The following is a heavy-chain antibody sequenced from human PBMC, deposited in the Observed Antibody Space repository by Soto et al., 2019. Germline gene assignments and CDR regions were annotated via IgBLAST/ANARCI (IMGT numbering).Heavy chain of an antibody. D-gene: IGHD5-12*01. CDR3: ARGIHRGLPLWYFDL. J-gene: IGHJ2*01. V-gene: IGHV1-69*12. Sequence: QVQLVQSGAEVKKPGSSVTVSCKASGGTFSSYTISWVRQAPGQGLEWMGGIIPIFGTANYAQKFQGRVTFPADESTSTAYMELSSLRSEDTAVYYCARGIHRGLPLWYFDLWGRGTLVTVSS. CDR1: GGTFSSYT. CDR2: IIPIFGTA.